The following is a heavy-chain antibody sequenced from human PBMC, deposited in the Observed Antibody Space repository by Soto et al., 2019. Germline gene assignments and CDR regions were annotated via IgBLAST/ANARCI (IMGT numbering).Heavy chain of an antibody. Sequence: GAISSCDYYWSWIRQPPGKGLEWIGYIYYSGSTYYNPSLKSRVTISVDTSKNQFSLKLSSVTAADTAVYYCARGGDIVLVPAAYFDYWGQGTLVTVSS. D-gene: IGHD2-2*01. V-gene: IGHV4-30-4*01. CDR1: GAISSCDYY. CDR3: ARGGDIVLVPAAYFDY. CDR2: IYYSGST. J-gene: IGHJ4*02.